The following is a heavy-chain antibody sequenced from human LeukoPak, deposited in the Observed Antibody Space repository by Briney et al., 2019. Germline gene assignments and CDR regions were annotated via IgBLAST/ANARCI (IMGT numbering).Heavy chain of an antibody. CDR1: GYTLTELS. CDR3: ATAPISPYNWNYDY. CDR2: FDPEDGET. D-gene: IGHD1-7*01. Sequence: ASVKVSCKVSGYTLTELSMHWVRQAPGKGLEWMGGFDPEDGETIYAQKFQGRVTMTEDTSTDTAYMELSSLRSEDTAVYYCATAPISPYNWNYDYWGQGTLVTVSS. V-gene: IGHV1-24*01. J-gene: IGHJ4*02.